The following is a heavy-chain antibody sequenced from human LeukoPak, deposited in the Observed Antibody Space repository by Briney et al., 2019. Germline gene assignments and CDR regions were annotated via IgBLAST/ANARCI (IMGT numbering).Heavy chain of an antibody. Sequence: GGPLRLSCVSSEFTFSRYSMNWVRQAPGKGLEWVSSLISGSTYIYYTDSVKGRLTISRDNAKNSLYLQMNSLRAEDTAVYYCARDGYYYDSSNFDYWGQGTLVTVSS. J-gene: IGHJ4*02. D-gene: IGHD3-22*01. V-gene: IGHV3-21*01. CDR2: LISGSTYI. CDR3: ARDGYYYDSSNFDY. CDR1: EFTFSRYS.